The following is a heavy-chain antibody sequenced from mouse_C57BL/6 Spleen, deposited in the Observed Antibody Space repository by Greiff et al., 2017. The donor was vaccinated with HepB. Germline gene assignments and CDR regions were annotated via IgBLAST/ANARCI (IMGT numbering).Heavy chain of an antibody. CDR1: GYTFTSYW. Sequence: QVQLKESGAELVKPGASVKLSCKASGYTFTSYWMQWVKQRPGQGLEWIGEIDPSDSYTNYNQKFKGKATLTVDTSSSTAYMQLSSLTSEDSAVYYCARNPPYYYGSSYVEYFDVWGTGTTVTVSS. J-gene: IGHJ1*03. CDR3: ARNPPYYYGSSYVEYFDV. CDR2: IDPSDSYT. D-gene: IGHD1-1*01. V-gene: IGHV1-50*01.